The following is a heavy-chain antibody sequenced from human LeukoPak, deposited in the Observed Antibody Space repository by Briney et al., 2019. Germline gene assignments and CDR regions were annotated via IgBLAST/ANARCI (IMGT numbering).Heavy chain of an antibody. CDR2: ISGSGGST. CDR1: GMKFSDAW. D-gene: IGHD6-19*01. CDR3: AKDLIRQWPDY. J-gene: IGHJ4*02. V-gene: IGHV3-23*01. Sequence: GGSLRLSCAASGMKFSDAWMSWVRQAPGKGLEWVSAISGSGGSTYYADSVKGRFTISRDNSKNTLYLQMNSLRAEDTAVYYCAKDLIRQWPDYWGQGTLVTVSS.